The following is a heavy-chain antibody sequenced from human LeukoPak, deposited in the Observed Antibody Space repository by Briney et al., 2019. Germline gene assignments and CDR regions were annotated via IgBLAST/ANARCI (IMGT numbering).Heavy chain of an antibody. J-gene: IGHJ4*02. D-gene: IGHD3-9*01. CDR1: GGSFSGYY. CDR2: INHSGST. CDR3: ARGGGYDILTGYPYHYGN. Sequence: SETLSLTCAVYGGSFSGYYWSWIRQPPGKGLEWIGEINHSGSTNYNPSLKSRVTISVDASKNQFSLKLSSVTAADTAVYYCARGGGYDILTGYPYHYGNWGQGTLVTVSS. V-gene: IGHV4-34*01.